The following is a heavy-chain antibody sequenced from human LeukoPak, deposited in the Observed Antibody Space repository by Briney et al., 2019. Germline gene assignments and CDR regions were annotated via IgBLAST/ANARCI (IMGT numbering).Heavy chain of an antibody. D-gene: IGHD5-24*01. V-gene: IGHV4-34*01. CDR1: GGSFSGYY. J-gene: IGHJ4*02. Sequence: NPSETLSLTCAVYGGSFSGYYWSWIRQPPGKGLEWIGEINHSGSTNYNPSLKSRVTISVDTSKNQFSLKLSSVTAADTAVYYCARHGRAEMATITPLDYWGQGTLVTVSS. CDR2: INHSGST. CDR3: ARHGRAEMATITPLDY.